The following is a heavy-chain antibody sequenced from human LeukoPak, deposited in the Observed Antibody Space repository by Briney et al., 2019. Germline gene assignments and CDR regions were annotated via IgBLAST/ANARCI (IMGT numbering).Heavy chain of an antibody. CDR1: GFTFGDYA. CDR2: IRSKAYGGTT. J-gene: IGHJ4*02. D-gene: IGHD2-2*01. V-gene: IGHV3-49*04. Sequence: GRSLRLSCTASGFTFGDYAMSWVRQAPGKGLEWVAFIRSKAYGGTTEYAASAKGRFTISRDDSKSIAYLQMNSLKTEDTAVYYCTRDLCSSTSCYAPFDYWGQGTLVTVSS. CDR3: TRDLCSSTSCYAPFDY.